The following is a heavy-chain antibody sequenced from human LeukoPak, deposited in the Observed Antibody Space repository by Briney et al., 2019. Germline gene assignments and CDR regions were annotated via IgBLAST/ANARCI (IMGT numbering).Heavy chain of an antibody. Sequence: GRSLRLSCEASGFTFSSYWMSWVRQAPGKGLEWVANIKTDGSEKYYVDSVKGRFTISRDNAKNSLYLQMNSLRAEDTAVYYCARDYTGYFPWGQGTLVIVSS. V-gene: IGHV3-7*03. D-gene: IGHD3-9*01. CDR2: IKTDGSEK. CDR3: ARDYTGYFP. J-gene: IGHJ5*02. CDR1: GFTFSSYW.